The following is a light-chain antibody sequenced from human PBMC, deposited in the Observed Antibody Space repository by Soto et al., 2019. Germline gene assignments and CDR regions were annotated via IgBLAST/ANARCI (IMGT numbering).Light chain of an antibody. V-gene: IGKV1-27*01. CDR3: QKYNSARP. Sequence: DIQMTQSPSSLSASVGDRVTITCRASQGISNYLAWYQQKPGKVPKLLIYAPSTLQSGVPSRFSGSGSGTDFTLTISSLQPEDVATYYCQKYNSARPVGQGTRLEIK. CDR2: APS. J-gene: IGKJ5*01. CDR1: QGISNY.